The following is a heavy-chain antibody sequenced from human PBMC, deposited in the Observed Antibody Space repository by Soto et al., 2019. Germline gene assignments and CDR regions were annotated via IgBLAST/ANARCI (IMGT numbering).Heavy chain of an antibody. V-gene: IGHV1-8*01. CDR2: MNPNSGNT. CDR1: GCTFPSSD. D-gene: IGHD3-9*01. J-gene: IGHJ3*02. CDR3: ARVSFERDAFDI. Sequence: GASVKVSCKASGCTFPSSDINWVRQATGQGLEWMGWMNPNSGNTGYAQKFQGRVTMTRNTSISTAYMELSSLRSEDTAVYYCARVSFERDAFDIWGQGTMVTVSS.